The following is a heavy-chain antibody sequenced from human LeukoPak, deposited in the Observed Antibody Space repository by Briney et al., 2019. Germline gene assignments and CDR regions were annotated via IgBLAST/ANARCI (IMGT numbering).Heavy chain of an antibody. V-gene: IGHV4-34*01. CDR1: GGSFSGYY. Sequence: PSETLSLTCAVYGGSFSGYYWSWIRQPPGKGLEWIGEINHSGSTNYNPSLKSRVTISVDTSKNQFSLKLSSVTAADTAVYYCARGQTGIAARPRWNWFDPWGQGTLVTVSS. CDR2: INHSGST. D-gene: IGHD6-6*01. CDR3: ARGQTGIAARPRWNWFDP. J-gene: IGHJ5*02.